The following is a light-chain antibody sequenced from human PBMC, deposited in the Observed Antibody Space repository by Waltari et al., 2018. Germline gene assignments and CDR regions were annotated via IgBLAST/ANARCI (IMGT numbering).Light chain of an antibody. CDR3: QQRSNWLT. J-gene: IGKJ4*01. V-gene: IGKV3-11*01. CDR2: DAS. CDR1: RRVSRF. Sequence: EILLTQSPATLSLSPGERAILSCRARRRVSRFLAWYQQRPGQAPRLLIYDASNRASGIPARFSGSGFGTEFTLTISSLEPEDFAVYYCQQRSNWLTFGGGTKVEMK.